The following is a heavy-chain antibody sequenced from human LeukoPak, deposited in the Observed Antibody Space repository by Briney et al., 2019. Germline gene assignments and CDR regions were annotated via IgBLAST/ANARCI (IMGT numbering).Heavy chain of an antibody. CDR1: GGSFSGCY. J-gene: IGHJ6*02. CDR2: INHSGST. D-gene: IGHD3-22*01. V-gene: IGHV4-34*01. Sequence: SETLSLTCAVHGGSFSGCYWSWIRQPPGKGLEWIGEINHSGSTNYNPSLKSRVTISVDTSKNQFSLKLSSVTAADTAVYYCARGGCSSTSCYRAYYYDSSGYGKRYGMDVWGQGTTVTVSS. CDR3: ARGGCSSTSCYRAYYYDSSGYGKRYGMDV.